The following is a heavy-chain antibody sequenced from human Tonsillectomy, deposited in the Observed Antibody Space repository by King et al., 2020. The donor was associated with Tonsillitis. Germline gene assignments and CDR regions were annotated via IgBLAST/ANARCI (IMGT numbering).Heavy chain of an antibody. J-gene: IGHJ5*02. D-gene: IGHD2-2*03. CDR1: GGTFSSYA. Sequence: VQLVESGAEVKKPGSSVKVSCKASGGTFSSYAISWVRQAPGQGLEWMGGIIPIFDTRNYEQKFRDRVTISADESTSTVYMEMSSLKSEDAAVYYCARGGMDRNWFDPWGQGTLVTVS. CDR2: IIPIFDTR. CDR3: ARGGMDRNWFDP. V-gene: IGHV1-69*01.